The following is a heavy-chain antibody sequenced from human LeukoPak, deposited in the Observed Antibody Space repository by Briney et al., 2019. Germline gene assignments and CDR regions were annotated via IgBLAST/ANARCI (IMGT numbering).Heavy chain of an antibody. CDR1: GYTFTSYD. CDR2: MDPNSGNT. J-gene: IGHJ4*02. D-gene: IGHD6-13*01. V-gene: IGHV1-8*03. Sequence: GASVKVSCKASGYTFTSYDINWVRQATGQGLEWMGWMDPNSGNTGYAQKFQGRVTITRNTSISTAYMELSSLRSEDTAVYYCATVPALTIAATGVKGMGEYFDYWGQGILVTVSS. CDR3: ATVPALTIAATGVKGMGEYFDY.